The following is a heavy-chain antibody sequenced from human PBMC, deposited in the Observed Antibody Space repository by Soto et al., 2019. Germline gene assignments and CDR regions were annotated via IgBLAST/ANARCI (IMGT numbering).Heavy chain of an antibody. J-gene: IGHJ5*02. CDR1: GGSISRYY. V-gene: IGHV4-59*01. Sequence: SETLSLTCSVSGGSISRYYWSWIRQPPGKGLEWIGYAYYSGDTGYNPSLKSRVTMAVDTSKSQVSLKLSSVTAADTAVYYCARDRSTYGGGGTGEVKENWFDPWGQGALVAVSS. CDR3: ARDRSTYGGGGTGEVKENWFDP. CDR2: AYYSGDT. D-gene: IGHD2-8*01.